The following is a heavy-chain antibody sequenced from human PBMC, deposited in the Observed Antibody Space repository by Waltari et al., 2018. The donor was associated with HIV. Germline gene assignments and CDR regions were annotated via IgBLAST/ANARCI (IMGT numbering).Heavy chain of an antibody. J-gene: IGHJ4*02. CDR3: AKDRGSSTSSLYFDS. CDR1: GFNFRTYA. D-gene: IGHD6-13*01. V-gene: IGHV3-30*18. CDR2: IWYDGSSK. Sequence: QVQLVQSGGGVVQPGRSLRLSCEASGFNFRTYAMHWVRQAPGKGPEWVGLIWYDGSSKYYADSVKGRFTISRDNSKNTLYLQMNSLRGDDTAMYYCAKDRGSSTSSLYFDSWGQGTLVAVSS.